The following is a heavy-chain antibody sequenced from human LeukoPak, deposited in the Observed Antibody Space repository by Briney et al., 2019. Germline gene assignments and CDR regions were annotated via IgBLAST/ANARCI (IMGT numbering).Heavy chain of an antibody. CDR3: AKLPRYYDILTGYYLSDY. CDR1: GFTFSSYA. Sequence: GGSLRLSCAASGFTFSSYAMSWVRQAPGKGLEWVSAISGSGGSTYYADSVKGRFTISRDNSKNTLYLQMNSLRAEDTAVYYCAKLPRYYDILTGYYLSDYWGQGTLVTVSS. CDR2: ISGSGGST. V-gene: IGHV3-23*01. J-gene: IGHJ4*02. D-gene: IGHD3-9*01.